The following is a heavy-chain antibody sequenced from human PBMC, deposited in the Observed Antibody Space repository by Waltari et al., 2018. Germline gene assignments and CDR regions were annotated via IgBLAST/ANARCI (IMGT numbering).Heavy chain of an antibody. CDR2: IYYSVST. J-gene: IGHJ4*02. CDR3: ARRRSIAARPYFDY. D-gene: IGHD6-6*01. Sequence: QLQLQESGPGLVKPSETLSLTCTVSGGSLSSSSYYWGWIRQPPGKGLEWIGSIYYSVSTYYNPSRKSRVTISVDTSKNQFSLKLSSVTAADTAVYYCARRRSIAARPYFDYWGQGTLVTVSS. V-gene: IGHV4-39*07. CDR1: GGSLSSSSYY.